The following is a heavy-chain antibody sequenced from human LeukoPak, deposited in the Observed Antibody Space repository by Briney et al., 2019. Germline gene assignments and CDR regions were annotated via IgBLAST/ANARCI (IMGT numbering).Heavy chain of an antibody. Sequence: ASVKVSCKAFGYTFSSHAMNWVRQAPGQGLELMGWINTNTGIPTYAQGFAGRFVFSLDTSVTTAYLQITSLKAEDTAVYYCARGRDIAAAGVDYWGQGTLVTVSS. CDR3: ARGRDIAAAGVDY. CDR2: INTNTGIP. D-gene: IGHD6-13*01. J-gene: IGHJ4*02. CDR1: GYTFSSHA. V-gene: IGHV7-4-1*02.